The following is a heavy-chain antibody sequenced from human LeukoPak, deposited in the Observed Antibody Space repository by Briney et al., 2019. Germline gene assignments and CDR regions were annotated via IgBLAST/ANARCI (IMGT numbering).Heavy chain of an antibody. Sequence: SQTLSLTCTVSGGSISSGSYYWSWIRQPAGKGLEWIGRIYTSGSTNYNPSLKSRVTISVDTSKNQFSLKLSSVTAADTAVYYCARDKGYYDSSGYLYDAFDIWGRGTMVTVSS. J-gene: IGHJ3*02. CDR2: IYTSGST. CDR3: ARDKGYYDSSGYLYDAFDI. D-gene: IGHD3-22*01. CDR1: GGSISSGSYY. V-gene: IGHV4-61*02.